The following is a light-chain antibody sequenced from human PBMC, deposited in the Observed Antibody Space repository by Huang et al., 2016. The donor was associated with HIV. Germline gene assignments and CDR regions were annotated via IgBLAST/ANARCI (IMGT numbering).Light chain of an antibody. CDR1: QNVRNN. CDR2: DTS. CDR3: QQYDKWPPGLT. J-gene: IGKJ4*01. V-gene: IGKV3D-15*01. Sequence: EIKMTQSPATLSVSPGGGVTLSCRASQNVRNNLAWYQQKTGQAPSILIYDTSTRASGIPARFSGSGSGTEFTLTISGLQSEDFAIYYCQQYDKWPPGLTFGGGTKVEI.